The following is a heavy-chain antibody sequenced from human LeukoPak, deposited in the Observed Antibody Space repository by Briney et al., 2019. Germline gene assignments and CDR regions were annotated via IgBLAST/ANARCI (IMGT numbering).Heavy chain of an antibody. Sequence: GGSLRLSCAASGFTFSSYSMNWVRQAPGKGLEWVSYISSSSSTIYYADSVKGRFTISRDNAKNSLYLQMNSLRAEDTAVYYCARTRTRWLQFGPPTPTNFDYWGQGTLVTVSS. J-gene: IGHJ4*02. CDR3: ARTRTRWLQFGPPTPTNFDY. V-gene: IGHV3-48*01. CDR1: GFTFSSYS. CDR2: ISSSSSTI. D-gene: IGHD5-24*01.